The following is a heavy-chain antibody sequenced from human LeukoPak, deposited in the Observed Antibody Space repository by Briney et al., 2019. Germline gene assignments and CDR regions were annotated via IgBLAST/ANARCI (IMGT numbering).Heavy chain of an antibody. J-gene: IGHJ6*02. V-gene: IGHV1-3*02. Sequence: ASVTVSCKASGYTLRNNAFHWVRQAPGQGLEWMGWTHDVDGYTRYSQEFQGRVTITRDTSASTAYMELSSLTSEDMAVYYCARGANYAMDVWGQETTVSVSS. CDR1: GYTLRNNA. CDR3: ARGANYAMDV. CDR2: THDVDGYT.